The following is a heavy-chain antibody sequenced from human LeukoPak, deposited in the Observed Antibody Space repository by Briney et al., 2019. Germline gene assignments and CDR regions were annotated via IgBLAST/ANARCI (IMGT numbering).Heavy chain of an antibody. Sequence: GASVKVSCKASGYTFTSYGISWVRQAPGQGREWMGWISAYNGNTNYAQKLQGRVTMTTDTSTSTAYMELSRLRSDDTAVYYCARDGPAYSSSWYGRVFWGQGTLVTVSS. CDR1: GYTFTSYG. CDR3: ARDGPAYSSSWYGRVF. D-gene: IGHD6-13*01. J-gene: IGHJ4*02. CDR2: ISAYNGNT. V-gene: IGHV1-18*01.